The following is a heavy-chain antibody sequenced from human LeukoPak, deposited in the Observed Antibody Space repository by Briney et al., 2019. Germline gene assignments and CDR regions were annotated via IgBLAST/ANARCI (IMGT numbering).Heavy chain of an antibody. Sequence: SETLSLTCTVSGGSISSYYWSWIRQPPGKGLEWIGYIYYSGSTNYNPSLKSRVTISVDTSKNQFSLKLSSVTAADTAVYYCASSPGSSYYYGSGSYYRYYYYYMDVWGKGTTVTISS. J-gene: IGHJ6*03. CDR2: IYYSGST. D-gene: IGHD3-10*01. CDR1: GGSISSYY. CDR3: ASSPGSSYYYGSGSYYRYYYYYMDV. V-gene: IGHV4-59*01.